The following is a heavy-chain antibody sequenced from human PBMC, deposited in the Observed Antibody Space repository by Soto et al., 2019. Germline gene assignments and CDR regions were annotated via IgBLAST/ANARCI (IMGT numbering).Heavy chain of an antibody. D-gene: IGHD6-13*01. Sequence: QVQLVQSGAEVKKPGASVKVFCEASGDSLNSYYMDWVRQAPGQGLEWMGIINPSGGSTSYAQKFQGRVTMTRDTSTSTVYMEVRSLSSEDTAVYYCARASEQQPARSWFDPWGQGTLVTVSS. V-gene: IGHV1-46*02. J-gene: IGHJ5*02. CDR3: ARASEQQPARSWFDP. CDR2: INPSGGST. CDR1: GDSLNSYY.